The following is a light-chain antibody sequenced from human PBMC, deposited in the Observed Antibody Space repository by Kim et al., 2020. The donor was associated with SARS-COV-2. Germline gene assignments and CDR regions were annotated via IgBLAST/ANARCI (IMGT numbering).Light chain of an antibody. Sequence: LSPGERATLSCRASQSIYTGYVAWHQQKPGPAPRPLSYGASNRATGIADRFSGSGSGTEFTLTISRLETEDSAVYYCQQYETSPLTFGGGTKLEI. CDR3: QQYETSPLT. CDR2: GAS. CDR1: QSIYTGY. V-gene: IGKV3-20*01. J-gene: IGKJ4*01.